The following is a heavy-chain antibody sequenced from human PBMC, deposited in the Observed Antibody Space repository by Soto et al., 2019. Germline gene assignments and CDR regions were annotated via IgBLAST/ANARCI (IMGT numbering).Heavy chain of an antibody. CDR1: GFSLSTSGVG. D-gene: IGHD2-15*01. CDR3: AHRVVAADSFDY. CDR2: IYWNDDK. Sequence: QITLKESGPTLVKPTQTLTLTCTFSGFSLSTSGVGVGWIRQPPGKALEWLALIYWNDDKRYSPSLKSSLTITKDTSKNQVVLTMTNMDPVDTATYCCAHRVVAADSFDYWGQGTLVTVSS. J-gene: IGHJ4*02. V-gene: IGHV2-5*01.